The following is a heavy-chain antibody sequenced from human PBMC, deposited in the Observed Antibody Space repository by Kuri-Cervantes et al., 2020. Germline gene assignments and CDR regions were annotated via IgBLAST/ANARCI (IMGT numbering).Heavy chain of an antibody. CDR1: GFTVSSNY. CDR2: IYSGGST. D-gene: IGHD6-13*01. Sequence: GESLKISCAASGFTVSSNYMSWVRQAPGKGLEWVSVIYSGGSTYYADSVKGRFTISRDNSKNTLYLQMNSLRDEDTAVYYCARPIAAAGTGSLWVLANHVNYYYGMDVWGQGTTVTVSS. CDR3: ARPIAAAGTGSLWVLANHVNYYYGMDV. J-gene: IGHJ6*02. V-gene: IGHV3-66*01.